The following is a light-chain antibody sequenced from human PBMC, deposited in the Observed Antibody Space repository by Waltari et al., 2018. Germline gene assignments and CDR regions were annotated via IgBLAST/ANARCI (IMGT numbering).Light chain of an antibody. J-gene: IGKJ5*01. CDR1: QSVSSY. V-gene: IGKV3-11*01. CDR3: QQRINWRIS. Sequence: PGERATLSCRASQSVSSYLAWYQQKPGQAPRLLIYDASTRATGIPARFSGSGSGTAFTLTISSLEPEDFAVYYCQQRINWRISFGQGTRLEMK. CDR2: DAS.